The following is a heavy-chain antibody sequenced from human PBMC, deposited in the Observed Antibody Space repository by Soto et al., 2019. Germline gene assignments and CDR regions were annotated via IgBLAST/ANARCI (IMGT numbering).Heavy chain of an antibody. D-gene: IGHD3-10*01. J-gene: IGHJ5*02. CDR2: INPNSGGT. Sequence: TCTVSGGSISSYYWSWIRQPPGKGLEWMGWINPNSGGTNYAQKFQGWVTMTRDTSISTAYMELSRLRSDDTAVYYCARDLVTMVRGVSLGFDPWGQGTLVTVSS. V-gene: IGHV1-2*04. CDR1: GGSISSYY. CDR3: ARDLVTMVRGVSLGFDP.